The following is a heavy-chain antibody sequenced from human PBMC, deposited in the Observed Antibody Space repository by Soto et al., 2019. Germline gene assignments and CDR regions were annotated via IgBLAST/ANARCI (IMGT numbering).Heavy chain of an antibody. J-gene: IGHJ6*01. Sequence: PGGSLRLSCAASGFTFSSYAMSWVRQAPGKGLEWVSAISGSGGSTYYADSVKGRFTSSRDNSKNTLYLQMNSLRAEDTAVYYCAKDPHPDYYYYYGMDGWGQGTTVTVAS. CDR1: GFTFSSYA. CDR3: AKDPHPDYYYYYGMDG. CDR2: ISGSGGST. V-gene: IGHV3-23*01.